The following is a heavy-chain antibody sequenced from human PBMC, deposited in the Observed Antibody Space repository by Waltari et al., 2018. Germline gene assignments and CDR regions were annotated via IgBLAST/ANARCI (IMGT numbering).Heavy chain of an antibody. CDR1: GGSISRYY. J-gene: IGHJ6*02. CDR2: IYYSGST. Sequence: QVQLQESGPGLVKPSETLSLTCTVSGGSISRYYWSWIRQPPGKGLEWIGYIYYSGSTNYNPSLKSRVTISVDTSKNQFSLKLSSVTAADTAVYYCARELVAGPLNSGMDVWGQGTTVTVSS. D-gene: IGHD6-19*01. V-gene: IGHV4-59*01. CDR3: ARELVAGPLNSGMDV.